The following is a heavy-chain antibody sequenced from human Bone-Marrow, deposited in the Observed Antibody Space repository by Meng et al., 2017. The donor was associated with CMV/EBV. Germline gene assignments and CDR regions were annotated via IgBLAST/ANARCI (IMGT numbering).Heavy chain of an antibody. CDR3: ARDSLETYYYDSSGYFTLDY. CDR1: GFTFSSYW. J-gene: IGHJ4*02. Sequence: GGSLRLSCAASGFTFSSYWMTWVRQAPGKGLEWVANIKQDGSEKYYVDSVKGRFTMSRDNAKNSLYLQMNSLRAEDTAVYYCARDSLETYYYDSSGYFTLDYCGQGTLVTVSS. CDR2: IKQDGSEK. D-gene: IGHD3-22*01. V-gene: IGHV3-7*01.